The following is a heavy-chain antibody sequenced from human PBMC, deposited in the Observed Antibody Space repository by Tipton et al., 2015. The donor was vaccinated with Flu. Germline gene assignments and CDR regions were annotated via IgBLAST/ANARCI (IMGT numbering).Heavy chain of an antibody. V-gene: IGHV4-38-2*01. J-gene: IGHJ5*02. CDR1: GDSIGGRYC. CDR2: VCQIGST. Sequence: LRLSCAVSGDSIGGRYCWGWVRQPPGKGLEWIGNVCQIGSTYYNPSLKSRVSMSVDASKNHFPLKLNTVTAADTAVYFCARRGYSNYVSDPKNWFDPWGPGTLVTVSS. CDR3: ARRGYSNYVSDPKNWFDP. D-gene: IGHD4-11*01.